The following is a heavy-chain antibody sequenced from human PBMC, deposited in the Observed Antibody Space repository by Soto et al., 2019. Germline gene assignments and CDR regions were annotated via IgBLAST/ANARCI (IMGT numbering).Heavy chain of an antibody. CDR1: GGSLSSGGYY. CDR3: ARVVEMGRGDWFDP. D-gene: IGHD2-15*01. CDR2: IYYSGST. Sequence: SETLSLTCTVSGGSLSSGGYYWSWIRQHPGKGLEWIGYIYYSGSTYYNPSLKSRVTISVDTSKNQFSLKLSSVTAADTAVYYCARVVEMGRGDWFDPWGQGTLVTVSS. V-gene: IGHV4-31*03. J-gene: IGHJ5*02.